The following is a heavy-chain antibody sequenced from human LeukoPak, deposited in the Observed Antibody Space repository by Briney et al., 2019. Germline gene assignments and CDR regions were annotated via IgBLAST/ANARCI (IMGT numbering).Heavy chain of an antibody. CDR3: TTHSSVDYYGMDV. CDR1: GFTFSNAR. V-gene: IGHV3-15*07. CDR2: IKSKTDGGTT. J-gene: IGHJ6*02. D-gene: IGHD3-22*01. Sequence: GGSLRLSCAASGFTFSNARMNWVRQAPGKGLEWVGRIKSKTDGGTTDYAAPVKGRFTISRDDSKNTLYLQMNSLKTEDTAVYYCTTHSSVDYYGMDVWGQGTTVTVSS.